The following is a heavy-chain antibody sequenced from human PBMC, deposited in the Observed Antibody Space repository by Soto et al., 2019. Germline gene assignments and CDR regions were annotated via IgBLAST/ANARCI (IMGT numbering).Heavy chain of an antibody. CDR1: GGSISSSDYY. Sequence: QLQLQESGPGLVKPSETLSLTCTVSGGSISSSDYYWGWIRQPPGKGLEWIGTIYYSWSTYYNPSLKSRVTISVDTSKNPFSLRLSSVTAADTAVYYCARRTKDYDSWSGYHTFDYCGQGTLVTVSS. CDR2: IYYSWST. CDR3: ARRTKDYDSWSGYHTFDY. D-gene: IGHD3-3*01. V-gene: IGHV4-39*01. J-gene: IGHJ4*02.